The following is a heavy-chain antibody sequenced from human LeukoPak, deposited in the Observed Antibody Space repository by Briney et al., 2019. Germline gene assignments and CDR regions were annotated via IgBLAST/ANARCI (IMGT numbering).Heavy chain of an antibody. CDR1: GFTFRNYG. V-gene: IGHV3-21*01. CDR3: ARGTLGAWGW. D-gene: IGHD6-19*01. CDR2: ISSSSNYI. J-gene: IGHJ4*02. Sequence: QPGRSLRLSCAASGFTFRNYGMHWVRQAPGKGLEWVSSISSSSNYIHYADSVKGRFTISRDNAKNSLYLQMNSLRAEDTAVYFCARGTLGAWGWWGQGILVTVSS.